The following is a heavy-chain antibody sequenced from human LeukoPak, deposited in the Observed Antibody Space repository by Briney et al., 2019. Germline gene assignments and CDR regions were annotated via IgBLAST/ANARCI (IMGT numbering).Heavy chain of an antibody. V-gene: IGHV3-15*01. CDR3: AKRGADIEVEPGSWFDT. CDR2: IKSKTDGGTT. J-gene: IGHJ5*02. CDR1: GFTFSTAW. Sequence: GGSLRLSCAASGFTFSTAWMSWVRQAPGKGLERVGRIKSKTDGGTTDYAAPVKGRFTMSRDDSKYTLFLQMNSLRSEDTAIYYCAKRGADIEVEPGSWFDTWGQRTLVTVAS. D-gene: IGHD2-2*01.